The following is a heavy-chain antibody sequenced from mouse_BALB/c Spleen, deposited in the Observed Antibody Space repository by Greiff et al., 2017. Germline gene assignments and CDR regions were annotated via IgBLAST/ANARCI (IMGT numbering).Heavy chain of an antibody. J-gene: IGHJ2*01. CDR1: GFTFSSYY. D-gene: IGHD1-2*01. CDR2: INSNGGST. CDR3: ARQSLTTAHFDY. Sequence: EVQLVESGGGLVKLGGSLKLSCAASGFTFSSYYMSWVRQTPEKRLELVAAINSNGGSTYYPDTVKGRFTISRDNAKNTLYLQMSSLKSEDTALYYCARQSLTTAHFDYWGQGTTLTVSS. V-gene: IGHV5-6-2*01.